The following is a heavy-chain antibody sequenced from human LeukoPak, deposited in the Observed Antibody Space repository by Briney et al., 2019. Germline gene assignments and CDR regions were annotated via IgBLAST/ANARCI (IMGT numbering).Heavy chain of an antibody. CDR2: INPNSGGT. V-gene: IGHV1-2*02. CDR3: ARAFALGGAMVTSYWFDP. J-gene: IGHJ5*02. CDR1: GYSFTNYD. Sequence: ASVKVSCKASGYSFTNYDINWVRQAPGQGLEWMGWINPNSGGTNYAQKFQGRVTMTRDTSISTAYMELSRLRSDDTAVYYCARAFALGGAMVTSYWFDPWGQGTLVTVSS. D-gene: IGHD5-18*01.